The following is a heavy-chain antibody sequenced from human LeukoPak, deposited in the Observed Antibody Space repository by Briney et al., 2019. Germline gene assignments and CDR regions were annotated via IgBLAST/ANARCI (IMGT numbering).Heavy chain of an antibody. CDR1: GFTFSDYS. J-gene: IGHJ4*02. V-gene: IGHV3-48*01. D-gene: IGHD3-16*02. Sequence: SGGSLRLSCAASGFTFSDYSMNWVRQATGKGLEWVSYISSIGATIYYADSVKGRFTISRDNAKNSLFLQMNSLRAEDTAVYYCARADYDYVWGSYRQYYFDYWGQGTLVTVSS. CDR3: ARADYDYVWGSYRQYYFDY. CDR2: ISSIGATI.